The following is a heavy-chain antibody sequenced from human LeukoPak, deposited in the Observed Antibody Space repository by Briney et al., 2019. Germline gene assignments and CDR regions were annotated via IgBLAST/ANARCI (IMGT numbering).Heavy chain of an antibody. V-gene: IGHV3-33*01. Sequence: GGSLRLSCAASGFTFSSYGMHWVRQTPGKGLEWVPVIWYDGSNKYYADSVKGRFTISRDNSKNTLYLQMNSLRAEDTAVYYCARPAYSSSWYLDYWGQGTLVTVSS. J-gene: IGHJ4*02. CDR2: IWYDGSNK. CDR3: ARPAYSSSWYLDY. D-gene: IGHD6-13*01. CDR1: GFTFSSYG.